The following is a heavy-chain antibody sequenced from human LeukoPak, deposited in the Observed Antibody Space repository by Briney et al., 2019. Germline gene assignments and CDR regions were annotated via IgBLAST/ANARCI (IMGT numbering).Heavy chain of an antibody. D-gene: IGHD3-22*01. J-gene: IGHJ4*02. CDR1: GFTFSSYA. V-gene: IGHV3-30-3*01. CDR3: ARDGYYYDSSGYQNTFDY. Sequence: GGSLRLSCAASGFTFSSYAMHWVRQAPGKGLEWVAVISYDGSNKYYADSVKGRFTISRDNSKNTLYLQMNSLRAEDTAVYYCARDGYYYDSSGYQNTFDYWGQGTLVTVSS. CDR2: ISYDGSNK.